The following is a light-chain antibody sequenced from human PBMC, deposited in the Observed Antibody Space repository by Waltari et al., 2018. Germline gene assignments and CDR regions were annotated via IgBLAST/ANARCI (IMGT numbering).Light chain of an antibody. V-gene: IGKV4-1*01. CDR1: QSLLYSSNNNNY. J-gene: IGKJ5*01. CDR2: WAS. CDR3: QQHFSTFIS. Sequence: DIVLTQAPDSLPVSLGERATLNCTSSQSLLYSSNNNNYLGWFQQKPGQPPKLLISWASTRESGVPDRFSGSGSGTHFTLTISSLQAEDVAVYYCQQHFSTFISFGQGTRLEI.